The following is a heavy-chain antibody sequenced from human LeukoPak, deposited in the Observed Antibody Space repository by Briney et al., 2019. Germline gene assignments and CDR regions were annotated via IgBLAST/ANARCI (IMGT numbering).Heavy chain of an antibody. CDR1: GFTFSSYA. D-gene: IGHD6-13*01. Sequence: GGSLRLSCAASGFTFSSYAMSWVRQAPGKGLEWVSAISGSGGSTYYADSVKGRFTISRDDSKNTLYLQMNSLKTEDTAVYYCSRDSREGGIAAVWGQGTLVTVSS. J-gene: IGHJ4*02. CDR3: SRDSREGGIAAV. V-gene: IGHV3-23*01. CDR2: ISGSGGST.